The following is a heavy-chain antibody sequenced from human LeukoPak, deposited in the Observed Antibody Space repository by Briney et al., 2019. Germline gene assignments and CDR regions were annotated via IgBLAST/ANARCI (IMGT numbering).Heavy chain of an antibody. CDR2: ISGSGGST. CDR1: GFTFSSYS. Sequence: GGSLRLSCAASGFTFSSYSMNWVRQAPGKGLEWVSAISGSGGSTYYADSVKGRFTISRDNSKNTLYLQMNSLRAEDTAVYYCAKDESGYGPEGAFDYWGQGTLVTVSS. J-gene: IGHJ4*02. CDR3: AKDESGYGPEGAFDY. D-gene: IGHD5-12*01. V-gene: IGHV3-23*01.